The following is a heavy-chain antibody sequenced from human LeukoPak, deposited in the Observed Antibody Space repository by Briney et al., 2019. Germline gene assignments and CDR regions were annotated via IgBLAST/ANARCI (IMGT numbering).Heavy chain of an antibody. D-gene: IGHD3-10*01. CDR3: ARYIYGSGSYLSSSGYNWFDP. CDR2: IYSDNT. Sequence: GGSLRLSCTVSGFTVSSNSMSWVRQAPGKGLEWVSFIYSDNTHYSDSVKGRFTISRDNSKNTLYLQMNSLRAEDTAVYYCARYIYGSGSYLSSSGYNWFDPWGQGTLVTVSS. J-gene: IGHJ5*02. CDR1: GFTVSSNS. V-gene: IGHV3-53*01.